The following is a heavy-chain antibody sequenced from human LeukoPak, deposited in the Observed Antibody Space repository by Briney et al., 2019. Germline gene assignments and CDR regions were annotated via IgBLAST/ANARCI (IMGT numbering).Heavy chain of an antibody. CDR3: ARGFSSSSVGY. Sequence: KASETLSLTCAVYGGSFSGYYWSWIRQPPGKGLEWIGEINHSGSTNYNPSLKSRVTISVDTSKNQFSLKLSSVTAADTAVYYCARGFSSSSVGYWGQGTLVTVSS. CDR1: GGSFSGYY. D-gene: IGHD6-6*01. V-gene: IGHV4-34*01. J-gene: IGHJ4*02. CDR2: INHSGST.